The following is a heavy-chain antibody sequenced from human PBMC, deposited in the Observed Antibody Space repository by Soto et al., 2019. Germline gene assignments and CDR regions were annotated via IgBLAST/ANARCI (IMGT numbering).Heavy chain of an antibody. Sequence: GGSLRLSCAASGFTFSSYAMHWVRQAPGKGLEWVAVISYDGSNKYYADSVKGRFTISRDNSKNTLYLQMNSLRAEDTAVYYCARVTRADYWGQGALVTVSS. CDR1: GFTFSSYA. CDR3: ARVTRADY. D-gene: IGHD2-21*02. V-gene: IGHV3-30-3*01. J-gene: IGHJ4*02. CDR2: ISYDGSNK.